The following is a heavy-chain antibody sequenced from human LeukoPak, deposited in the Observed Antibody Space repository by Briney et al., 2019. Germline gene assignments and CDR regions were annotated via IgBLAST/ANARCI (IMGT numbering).Heavy chain of an antibody. V-gene: IGHV3-23*01. CDR3: AKEGITIFGVVKEAFDI. CDR2: ISGSGGST. D-gene: IGHD3-3*01. CDR1: GFTFSSYA. J-gene: IGHJ3*02. Sequence: GGSLRLSCAASGFTFSSYAMSWVRQAPGKGLEWVSAISGSGGSTYYADSMKGRFTISRDNSKNTLYLQMNSLRAEDTAVYYCAKEGITIFGVVKEAFDIWGQGTMVTVSS.